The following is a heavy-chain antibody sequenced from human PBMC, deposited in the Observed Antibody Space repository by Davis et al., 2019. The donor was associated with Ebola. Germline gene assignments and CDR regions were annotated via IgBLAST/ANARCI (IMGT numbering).Heavy chain of an antibody. CDR3: ARAVPATQNLDY. CDR1: GYTFTSYG. CDR2: INPNTGGT. V-gene: IGHV1-2*02. Sequence: AASVKVSCKASGYTFTSYGISWVRRAPGEGLEWMGWINPNTGGTNSAQKFQGRVTMTRATYMTTAYMELNGLRSDDTAVYYCARAVPATQNLDYWGQGTLVTVSS. J-gene: IGHJ4*02. D-gene: IGHD2-15*01.